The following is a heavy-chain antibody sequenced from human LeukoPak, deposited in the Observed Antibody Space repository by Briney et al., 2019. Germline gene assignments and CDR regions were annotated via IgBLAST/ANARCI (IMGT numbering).Heavy chain of an antibody. CDR2: INWNGGRT. CDR3: AREYYGSGSYYNVGY. D-gene: IGHD3-10*01. J-gene: IGHJ4*02. V-gene: IGHV3-20*04. Sequence: PGGSLRLSCAASGFTLTSFGMHWVRQAPGKGLEWVSGINWNGGRTVYADSVKGRFTISRDNAKKSLYVQMNSLRAEDTALYYCAREYYGSGSYYNVGYWGQGTLVTVSS. CDR1: GFTLTSFG.